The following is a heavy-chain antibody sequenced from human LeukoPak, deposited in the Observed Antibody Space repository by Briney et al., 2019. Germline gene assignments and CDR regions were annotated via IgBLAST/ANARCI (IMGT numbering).Heavy chain of an antibody. D-gene: IGHD3-10*01. Sequence: SETLSLTCTVSGGSISVSGNFWSFIRQSPGKGLEWIGYIFYSGSTNYNSSLKSRVTISVATSKNQFSLNLSSVTAADTAVYYCARMVQGGYFDSWGQGILVTVSS. CDR2: IFYSGST. J-gene: IGHJ4*02. CDR1: GGSISVSGNF. CDR3: ARMVQGGYFDS. V-gene: IGHV4-61*08.